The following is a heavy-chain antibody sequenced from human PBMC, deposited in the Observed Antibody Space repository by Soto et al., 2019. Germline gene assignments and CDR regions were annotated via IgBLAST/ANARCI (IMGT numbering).Heavy chain of an antibody. J-gene: IGHJ4*02. V-gene: IGHV4-59*02. CDR1: GGSVSTYY. CDR3: ARDGVGPFDH. D-gene: IGHD3-3*01. CDR2: TSYSGNT. Sequence: QVQLQESGPGLLKPSETLSLTCTICGGSVSTYYWSWIRQPPGKELEWIGLTSYSGNTNYNPSLKSRVAMAVDTSKNQFSLTLSSVTAADTAVYYCARDGVGPFDHWGQGTLVTVSS.